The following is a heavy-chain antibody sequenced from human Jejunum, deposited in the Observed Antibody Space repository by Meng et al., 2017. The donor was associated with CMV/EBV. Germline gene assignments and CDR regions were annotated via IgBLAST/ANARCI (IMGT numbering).Heavy chain of an antibody. V-gene: IGHV2-5*02. J-gene: IGHJ4*02. D-gene: IGHD2-21*02. CDR1: GFGSRTSGVG. CDR3: GRKKSGDLVFDY. Sequence: TFDGFGSRTSGVGVGWIRQPPGQGLEWIGLIDWDDDERNRAPMKRGLTITKNATNNEVGLIMAKMDAVDAATDFCGRKKSGDLVFDYWGQGTLVTVSS. CDR2: IDWDDDE.